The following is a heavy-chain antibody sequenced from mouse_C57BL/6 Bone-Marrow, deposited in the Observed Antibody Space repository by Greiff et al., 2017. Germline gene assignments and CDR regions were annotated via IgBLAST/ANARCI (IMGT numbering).Heavy chain of an antibody. J-gene: IGHJ2*01. CDR3: ARYGNYSYYFDY. CDR1: GYTFTNYW. D-gene: IGHD2-1*01. Sequence: QVQLQQSGAELVRPGTSVKMSCKASGYTFTNYWIGWAKQRPGHGLEWIGDIYPGGGYPNYNEKFKGKATLTADKSSSTAYMQFSSLTSEDSAIYYCARYGNYSYYFDYWGQGTTLTVSS. V-gene: IGHV1-63*01. CDR2: IYPGGGYP.